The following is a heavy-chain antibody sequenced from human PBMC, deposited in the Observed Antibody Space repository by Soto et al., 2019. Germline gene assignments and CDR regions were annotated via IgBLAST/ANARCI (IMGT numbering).Heavy chain of an antibody. CDR3: ASDPCSGGSCFSNWFDP. V-gene: IGHV1-3*01. D-gene: IGHD2-15*01. Sequence: ASVKVSCKPSGYTFTSYAMHWVRQAPGQRLEWMGWLNDGNGKSIYSQKFQGRVTITRDTSASTAYMELISLISEDTSVYYCASDPCSGGSCFSNWFDPWGQGTLVTVSS. CDR1: GYTFTSYA. CDR2: LNDGNGKS. J-gene: IGHJ5*02.